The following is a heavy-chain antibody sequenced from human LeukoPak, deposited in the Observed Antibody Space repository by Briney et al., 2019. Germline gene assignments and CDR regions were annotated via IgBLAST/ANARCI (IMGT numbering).Heavy chain of an antibody. V-gene: IGHV4-39*01. D-gene: IGHD5/OR15-5a*01. CDR1: GGSISSSSYY. Sequence: PSETLSLTCTVSGGSISSSSYYWGWLRQPPGKGLEWIGSIYYSGSTYYNPSLKSRVTISVDTSKNQFSLKLSSVTAADTALYYCARRVYGTSQYYWGQGTMVTVSS. J-gene: IGHJ4*02. CDR2: IYYSGST. CDR3: ARRVYGTSQYY.